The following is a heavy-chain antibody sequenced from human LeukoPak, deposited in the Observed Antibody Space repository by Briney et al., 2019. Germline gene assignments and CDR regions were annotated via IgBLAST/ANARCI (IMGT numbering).Heavy chain of an antibody. CDR1: GFTFRSYG. J-gene: IGHJ4*02. Sequence: GRSLRLSCAASGFTFRSYGMHWLRQAPGKGLEWVAVIWYDGSNIYYRDSVKGQFTISRDNSKNTLYLQMNSLRAEDTALYYCASADSSGYHDYWGQGTLVTVSS. D-gene: IGHD3-22*01. V-gene: IGHV3-33*01. CDR3: ASADSSGYHDY. CDR2: IWYDGSNI.